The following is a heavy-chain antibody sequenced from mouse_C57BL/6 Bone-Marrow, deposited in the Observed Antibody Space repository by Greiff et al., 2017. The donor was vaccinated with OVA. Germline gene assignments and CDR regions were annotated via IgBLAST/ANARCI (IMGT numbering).Heavy chain of an antibody. V-gene: IGHV14-4*01. CDR2: IDPENGDT. CDR3: TTLYYYGSSPLYAMDY. D-gene: IGHD1-1*01. CDR1: GFNIKDDY. J-gene: IGHJ4*01. Sequence: VQLQQSGAELVRPGASVKLSCTASGFNIKDDYMHWVKQRPEQGLEWIGWIDPENGDTEYASKFPGKATITADTSSNTAYLQLSSLTSEDTAVYYCTTLYYYGSSPLYAMDYWGQGTSVTVSS.